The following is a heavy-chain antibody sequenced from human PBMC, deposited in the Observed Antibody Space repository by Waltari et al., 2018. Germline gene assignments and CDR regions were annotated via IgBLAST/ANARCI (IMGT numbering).Heavy chain of an antibody. CDR3: ARRFRWASGKLFDY. Sequence: QLQLQESGPGLVKPSETLSLTCTVSGGSISSSSYYWGWIRQPPGKGLEWIGSIYYSGSTYYNPSLKSRVTISVDTSKNQFSLKLSSVTAADTAVYYCARRFRWASGKLFDYWGQGTLVTVSS. D-gene: IGHD1-26*01. CDR1: GGSISSSSYY. CDR2: IYYSGST. J-gene: IGHJ4*02. V-gene: IGHV4-39*01.